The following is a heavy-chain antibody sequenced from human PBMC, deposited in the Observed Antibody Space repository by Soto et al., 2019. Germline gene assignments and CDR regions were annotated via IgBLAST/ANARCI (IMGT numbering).Heavy chain of an antibody. V-gene: IGHV1-69*13. Sequence: RAAVKVSCKASGGTFSGYAISWVRQAPGQGLEWMGGIIPIFGTANYAQKFQGRVTITADESTSTAYMELSSLRSEDTAVYYCASGGVVIDVDYYGMDVWAKGPRSPSP. CDR1: GGTFSGYA. CDR2: IIPIFGTA. J-gene: IGHJ6*02. D-gene: IGHD3-3*01. CDR3: ASGGVVIDVDYYGMDV.